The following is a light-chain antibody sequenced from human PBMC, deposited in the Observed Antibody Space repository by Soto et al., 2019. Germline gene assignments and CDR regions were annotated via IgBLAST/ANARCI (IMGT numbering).Light chain of an antibody. CDR3: QHYGNSRGT. Sequence: EIVLTQSPATLSLSTGDKATLSCGASQSLSNTYLAWYQQQPGLAPRLLIYDTSRRATGIPDRFSGSGSGTDFTLTISRLEPEDFAVYYCQHYGNSRGTFGQGTKVESK. J-gene: IGKJ1*01. CDR1: QSLSNTY. V-gene: IGKV3D-20*01. CDR2: DTS.